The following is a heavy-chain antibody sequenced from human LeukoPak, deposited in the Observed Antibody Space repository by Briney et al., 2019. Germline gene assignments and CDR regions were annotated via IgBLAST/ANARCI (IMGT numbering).Heavy chain of an antibody. CDR3: ARVTTGGYYNC. V-gene: IGHV4-61*02. CDR1: GDSISSGNYY. D-gene: IGHD3-22*01. J-gene: IGHJ4*02. CDR2: IYSTGST. Sequence: SETLSLTCSVSGDSISSGNYYWTWIQQPAGKGLEWIGRIYSTGSTNYNPSLKSRVTISVDTSKNQFSLRLSSVTAADTAVYYCARVTTGGYYNCWGQGTLVTVS.